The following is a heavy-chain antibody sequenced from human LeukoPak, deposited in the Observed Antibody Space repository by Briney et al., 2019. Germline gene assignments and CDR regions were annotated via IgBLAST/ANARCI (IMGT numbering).Heavy chain of an antibody. CDR2: IYTSGST. V-gene: IGHV4-4*07. CDR3: ARDRVAAAGGRYYYMDV. CDR1: GGSISSYY. J-gene: IGHJ6*03. D-gene: IGHD6-13*01. Sequence: SETLSLTCTVSGGSISSYYWSWIRQPAGKGLEWIGRIYTSGSTNYNPSLKSRVTMSVDTSKNQFSLKLSSVTAADTAVYYCARDRVAAAGGRYYYMDVWGKGTTVTVSS.